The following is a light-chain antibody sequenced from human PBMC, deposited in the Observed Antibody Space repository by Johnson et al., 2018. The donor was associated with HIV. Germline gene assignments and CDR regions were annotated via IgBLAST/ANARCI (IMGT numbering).Light chain of an antibody. CDR1: RSNIGDNY. CDR2: DNN. V-gene: IGLV1-51*01. Sequence: QSVLTQPPSVSAAPGQKVTISCSGNRSNIGDNYVSWYQQLPGTAPTLLIYDNNKRPSGIPDRFSGSKSGTSATLGISGLQTGDEADYYCGTWDSGLSAGVFGTGTKVTVL. J-gene: IGLJ1*01. CDR3: GTWDSGLSAGV.